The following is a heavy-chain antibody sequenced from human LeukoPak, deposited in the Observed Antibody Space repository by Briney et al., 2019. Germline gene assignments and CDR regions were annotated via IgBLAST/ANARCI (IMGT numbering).Heavy chain of an antibody. CDR1: GGSISSYY. CDR3: ARFSSGWYLTYYFDY. D-gene: IGHD6-19*01. V-gene: IGHV4-4*07. Sequence: SETLSLTCTVSGGSISSYYWSWIRQPAAKGLEWIGRIYTSGSTNYNPSLKSRVTMSVDTSKNQFSLKLSSVTAADTAVYYCARFSSGWYLTYYFDYWGQGTLVTVSS. CDR2: IYTSGST. J-gene: IGHJ4*02.